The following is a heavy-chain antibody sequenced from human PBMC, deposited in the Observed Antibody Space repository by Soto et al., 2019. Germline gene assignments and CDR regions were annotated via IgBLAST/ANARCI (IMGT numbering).Heavy chain of an antibody. CDR1: GLTFRNFG. Sequence: QVQLVESGGGVVQPGRSPRLYCAASGLTFRNFGMHWFRQAPGKGLEWVAAISSDRSDKYYSDSVKGRFTISRDNSKNTLFLQMNSLRVEDTAVYYCAKGSEVAGQELDYWGQGTLVTVSS. D-gene: IGHD2-15*01. CDR3: AKGSEVAGQELDY. CDR2: ISSDRSDK. J-gene: IGHJ4*02. V-gene: IGHV3-30*18.